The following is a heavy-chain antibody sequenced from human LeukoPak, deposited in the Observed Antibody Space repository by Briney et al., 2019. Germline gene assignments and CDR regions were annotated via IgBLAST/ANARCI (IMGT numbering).Heavy chain of an antibody. CDR1: GFTVSSNY. CDR3: ARVAAESSYYYGMDV. J-gene: IGHJ6*02. CDR2: IYSSGST. Sequence: GGSLRLSCAASGFTVSSNYMSWVRQAPGKGLEWVSVIYSSGSTYYADSVKGRFTISRDNSKNTLYLQMNSLRAEDTAVYYCARVAAESSYYYGMDVWGQGTTVTVSS. V-gene: IGHV3-53*01. D-gene: IGHD6-13*01.